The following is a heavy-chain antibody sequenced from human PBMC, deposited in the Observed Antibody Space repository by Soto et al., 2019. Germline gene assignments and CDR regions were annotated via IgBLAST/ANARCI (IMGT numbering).Heavy chain of an antibody. CDR2: LSRGGGST. Sequence: EAQLLESGGELVQPGGSLRLSCAASGFTFSSHGMSWVRQAPGKGLEWIAGLSRGGGSTYYADSLKGRFTISRDNSKNTLDLIMNSLRVEDTALYYCAKDGLFRTDGFDIWGQGTMVTVSS. CDR1: GFTFSSHG. CDR3: AKDGLFRTDGFDI. D-gene: IGHD1-1*01. J-gene: IGHJ3*02. V-gene: IGHV3-23*01.